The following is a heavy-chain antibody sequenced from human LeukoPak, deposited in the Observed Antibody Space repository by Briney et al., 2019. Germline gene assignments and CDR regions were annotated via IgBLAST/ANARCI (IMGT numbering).Heavy chain of an antibody. J-gene: IGHJ5*02. Sequence: ASVKVSCKASGYTFTSYGISWVRQAPGQGLEWMGWISAYNGNTNYAQKLQGRVTMTTDTSTSTAYMELRSLRFDDTAVYYCAREPDYGDYVRWFDPWGQGTLVTVSS. CDR3: AREPDYGDYVRWFDP. CDR2: ISAYNGNT. V-gene: IGHV1-18*01. D-gene: IGHD4-17*01. CDR1: GYTFTSYG.